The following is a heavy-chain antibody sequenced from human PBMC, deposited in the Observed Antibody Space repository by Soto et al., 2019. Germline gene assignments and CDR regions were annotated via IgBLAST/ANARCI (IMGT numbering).Heavy chain of an antibody. Sequence: ASVKVSCKVSGYTLTELSMHWVRQAPGKGLEWMGGFDPEDGETIYAQKFQGRVTMTEDTSTDTAYMELSSLRSEDTAVYYCATYYYDSSGYYPATDDAFDIWGQGTMVTVSS. D-gene: IGHD3-22*01. V-gene: IGHV1-24*01. CDR1: GYTLTELS. J-gene: IGHJ3*02. CDR3: ATYYYDSSGYYPATDDAFDI. CDR2: FDPEDGET.